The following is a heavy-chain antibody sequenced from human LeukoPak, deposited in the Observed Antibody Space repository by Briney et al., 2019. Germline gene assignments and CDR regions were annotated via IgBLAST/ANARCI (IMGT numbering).Heavy chain of an antibody. CDR2: LSGGGGTT. V-gene: IGHV3-23*01. Sequence: GRSLRLSCEAAGFTFSTYDMSWVRQAPGKGLEWVLGLSGGGGTTYYADSVKGRFTISRDNSKNTLYLEMNSLRAEDTALYYCARVLRLYSRTGGFDYWGQGTLVTVSS. CDR3: ARVLRLYSRTGGFDY. D-gene: IGHD6-13*01. CDR1: GFTFSTYD. J-gene: IGHJ4*01.